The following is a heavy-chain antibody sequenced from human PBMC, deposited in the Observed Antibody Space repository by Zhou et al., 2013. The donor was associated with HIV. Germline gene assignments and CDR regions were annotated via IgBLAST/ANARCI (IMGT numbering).Heavy chain of an antibody. CDR2: IIPILGIA. J-gene: IGHJ6*04. CDR3: ARYDCSGGSCRMDV. Sequence: QVQLVQSGAEVKKPGSSVKVSCKASGGTFSSYAISWVRQAPGQGLEWMGRIIPILGIANYAQKFQGRVTITADKSTSTAYMELSSLRSEDTAVYYCARYDCSGGSCRMDVWGKGTTGHRLL. D-gene: IGHD2-15*01. V-gene: IGHV1-69*04. CDR1: GGTFSSYA.